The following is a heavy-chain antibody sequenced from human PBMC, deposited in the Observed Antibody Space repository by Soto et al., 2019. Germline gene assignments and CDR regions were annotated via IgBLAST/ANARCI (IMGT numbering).Heavy chain of an antibody. CDR2: IYYSGST. J-gene: IGHJ5*01. Sequence: ETLSLTCTVSGGSISSYYWSWIRQPPGKGLEWIGYIYYSGSTNYNPSLKSRVTISVDTSKNQFSLKLSSVTAADTAVYYCARVRGPYCGCYCYRPTPNWFHSCGQGIFVTVS. CDR3: ARVRGPYCGCYCYRPTPNWFHS. V-gene: IGHV4-59*12. CDR1: GGSISSYY. D-gene: IGHD2-21*02.